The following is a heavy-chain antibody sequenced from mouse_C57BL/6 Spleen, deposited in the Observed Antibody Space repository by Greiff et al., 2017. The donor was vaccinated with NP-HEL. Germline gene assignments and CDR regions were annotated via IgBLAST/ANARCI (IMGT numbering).Heavy chain of an antibody. Sequence: QVQLQQPGAELVKPGASVKLSCKASGYTFTSYWMHWVKQRPGQGLEWIGMIHPNSGSTNYNEKFKSKATLTVDKSSSTAYMQLSSLTSEDSAVYYCARSDYGSRDWFAYWGQGTLVTVAA. CDR1: GYTFTSYW. CDR2: IHPNSGST. D-gene: IGHD1-1*01. CDR3: ARSDYGSRDWFAY. J-gene: IGHJ3*01. V-gene: IGHV1-64*01.